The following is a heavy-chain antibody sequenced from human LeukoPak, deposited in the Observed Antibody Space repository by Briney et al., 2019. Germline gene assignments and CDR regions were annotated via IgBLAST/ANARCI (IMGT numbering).Heavy chain of an antibody. J-gene: IGHJ4*02. V-gene: IGHV3-15*01. CDR3: TTDLSNILTGYYSFDY. CDR2: IKSKTDGGST. Sequence: GGSLRLSCAASGFTFSNAWMSWVRQAPGKGLEWVCRIKSKTDGGSTDYAAPGKGRFTISRDDSKNTLYLQMNSQKTEDKAMYYCTTDLSNILTGYYSFDYWGQGTLVTVSS. D-gene: IGHD3-9*01. CDR1: GFTFSNAW.